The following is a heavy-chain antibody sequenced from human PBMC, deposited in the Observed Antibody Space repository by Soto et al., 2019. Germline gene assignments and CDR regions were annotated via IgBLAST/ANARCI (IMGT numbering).Heavy chain of an antibody. D-gene: IGHD1-26*01. CDR1: GFSFSSYG. J-gene: IGHJ2*01. V-gene: IGHV3-30*18. Sequence: QVHLVGSGGGVVQPGRSLRLSCAASGFSFSSYGMHWVRQTPDKGLEWVAAISSGASEKYYSDSVSGRFTISRDNSKNTLYLEMNSLSDEDTAMYYCAKNPERGKWDFDVWGRGTQVTVS. CDR2: ISSGASEK. CDR3: AKNPERGKWDFDV.